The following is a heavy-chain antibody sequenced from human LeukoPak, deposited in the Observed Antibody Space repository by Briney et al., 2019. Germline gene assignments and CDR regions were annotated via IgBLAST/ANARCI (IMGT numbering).Heavy chain of an antibody. D-gene: IGHD3-10*01. Sequence: GGSLTLSCAASGFTFSSYGMHWLRQAPGKGLEWVTFIQYDGSNKYYADSEKARFTISRDNSKNTVYLQMNSLRTEDTAVYYCARSLTMVRAYDYWGEGALVTVSS. CDR3: ARSLTMVRAYDY. CDR2: IQYDGSNK. V-gene: IGHV3-30*02. J-gene: IGHJ4*02. CDR1: GFTFSSYG.